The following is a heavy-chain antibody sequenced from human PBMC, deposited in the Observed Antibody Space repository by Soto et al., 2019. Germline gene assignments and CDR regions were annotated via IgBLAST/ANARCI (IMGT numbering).Heavy chain of an antibody. D-gene: IGHD6-6*01. CDR3: ARSRTVYSSSSVLGY. CDR1: GYTFTGYY. V-gene: IGHV1-2*04. Sequence: ASVKVSCKASGYTFTGYYMHWVRQAPGQGLEWMGWINPNSGGTNYAQKFQGWVTMTRDTSISTAYMELSRLRSDDTAVYYCARSRTVYSSSSVLGYWGQGTLVTVPS. J-gene: IGHJ4*02. CDR2: INPNSGGT.